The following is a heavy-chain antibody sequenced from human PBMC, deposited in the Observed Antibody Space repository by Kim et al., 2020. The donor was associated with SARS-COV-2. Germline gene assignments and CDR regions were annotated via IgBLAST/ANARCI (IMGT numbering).Heavy chain of an antibody. CDR3: ARAFSGSYFNAFDI. V-gene: IGHV3-30*01. J-gene: IGHJ3*02. Sequence: AASVKGRFTISRDNSKNTLYRQMNSLRAEDTAVYYCARAFSGSYFNAFDIWGQGTMVTVSS. D-gene: IGHD1-26*01.